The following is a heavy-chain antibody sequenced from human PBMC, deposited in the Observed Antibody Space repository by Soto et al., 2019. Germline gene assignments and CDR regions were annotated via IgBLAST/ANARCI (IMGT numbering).Heavy chain of an antibody. J-gene: IGHJ4*02. D-gene: IGHD4-17*01. V-gene: IGHV3-30*18. Sequence: GGSLRLSCAASGFTFSSYGMHWVRQAPGKGLEWVAVISYDGSNKYYADSVKGRFTISRDNSKNTLYLQMNSLRAEDTAVYYCAKHIGYGDYSYFDYWGQGTLVTVSS. CDR1: GFTFSSYG. CDR2: ISYDGSNK. CDR3: AKHIGYGDYSYFDY.